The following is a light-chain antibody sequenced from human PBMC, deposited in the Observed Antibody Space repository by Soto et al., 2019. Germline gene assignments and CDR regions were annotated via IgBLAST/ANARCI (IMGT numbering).Light chain of an antibody. CDR1: QTINKN. CDR3: QQSYNSPYT. Sequence: DIHLTQSPSFLSASVGDRVTITCRASQTINKNLNWYRHKLGKAPELLIYDASDSQAGVPSRFSGSGSGTDFTLIISGLQPEDFATYYCQQSYNSPYTFGQGTRLEIK. V-gene: IGKV1-39*01. J-gene: IGKJ5*01. CDR2: DAS.